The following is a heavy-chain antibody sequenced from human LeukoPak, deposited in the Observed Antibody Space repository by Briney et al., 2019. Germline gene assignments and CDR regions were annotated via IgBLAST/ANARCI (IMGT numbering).Heavy chain of an antibody. D-gene: IGHD1-26*01. Sequence: ASVKVSCKASGFTFTGYYMHWVRQAPGQGLEWMGWINPNSGGTNYAQKFQGWVTMTRDTSISTAYMELSRLRSDDTAVYYCARGDDVGAHDAFDIWGPGTMVTVSS. CDR3: ARGDDVGAHDAFDI. J-gene: IGHJ3*02. CDR2: INPNSGGT. CDR1: GFTFTGYY. V-gene: IGHV1-2*04.